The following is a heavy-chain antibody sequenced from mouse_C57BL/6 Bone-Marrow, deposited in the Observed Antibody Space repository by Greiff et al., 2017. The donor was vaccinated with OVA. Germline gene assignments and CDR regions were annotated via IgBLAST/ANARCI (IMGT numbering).Heavy chain of an antibody. V-gene: IGHV1-59*01. J-gene: IGHJ1*03. Sequence: QVQLQQPGAELVRPGTSVKLSCKASGYTFTSYWMHWVKQRPGQGLEWIGVIDPSDSYTTYNQKFKGKATLTVDTSSSTAYMQLSSLTSEDSAVYYGARGDYGSSPSEYFDVWGTGTTVTVSS. CDR3: ARGDYGSSPSEYFDV. CDR1: GYTFTSYW. CDR2: IDPSDSYT. D-gene: IGHD1-1*01.